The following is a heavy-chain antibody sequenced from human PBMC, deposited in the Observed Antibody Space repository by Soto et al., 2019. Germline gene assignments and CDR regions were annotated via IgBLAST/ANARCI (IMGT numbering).Heavy chain of an antibody. CDR2: IIPIFGTA. CDR1: GGTFSSYA. V-gene: IGHV1-69*13. J-gene: IGHJ3*02. CDR3: ARDSSGWYGVSAFDI. D-gene: IGHD6-19*01. Sequence: SVKVSCKASGGTFSSYAISWVRQAPGQGLEWMGGIIPIFGTANYAQKFQGRVTITADESTSTAYMELSSLRSEDTAVYYCARDSSGWYGVSAFDIWGQGTMVTVSS.